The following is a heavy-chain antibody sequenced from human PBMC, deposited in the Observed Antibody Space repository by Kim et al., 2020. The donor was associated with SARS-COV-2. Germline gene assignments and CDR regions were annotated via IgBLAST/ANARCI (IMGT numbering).Heavy chain of an antibody. J-gene: IGHJ4*02. V-gene: IGHV4-61*07. Sequence: NYNPSLKSRVTISVDTSKNQFSLKLSSVTAADTAVYYCARHYYDSSPFDYWGQGTLVTVSS. D-gene: IGHD3-22*01. CDR3: ARHYYDSSPFDY.